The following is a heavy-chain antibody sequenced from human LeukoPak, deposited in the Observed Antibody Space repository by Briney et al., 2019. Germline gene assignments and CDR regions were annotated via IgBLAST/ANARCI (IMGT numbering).Heavy chain of an antibody. J-gene: IGHJ6*03. CDR3: ARGLMDYEELYYMDV. D-gene: IGHD3-16*01. V-gene: IGHV3-21*01. CDR1: GFAFSSYS. Sequence: PGGSLRLSCAASGFAFSSYSMNWVRQAPGKGLEWVSSISSSSSYIYYADSVKGRFTISRDNAKNSLYLQMNSLRAEDTAVYYCARGLMDYEELYYMDVWGKGTTVTVSS. CDR2: ISSSSSYI.